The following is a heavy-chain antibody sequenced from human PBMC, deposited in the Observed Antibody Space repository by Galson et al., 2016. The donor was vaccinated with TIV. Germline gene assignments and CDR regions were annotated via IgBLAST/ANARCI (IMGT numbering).Heavy chain of an antibody. CDR3: ARERSRSLRYFDWLKNYSLDV. J-gene: IGHJ6*02. V-gene: IGHV3-33*01. Sequence: SLRLSCAASGFTFSLYGMHWVRQAPGKGLEWVAVIWFDGGNKYYADSVKGRFTLSRDNSQNTLYLQMSSLRAEDTAVYYCARERSRSLRYFDWLKNYSLDVWGQGTTVTVSS. CDR1: GFTFSLYG. D-gene: IGHD3-9*01. CDR2: IWFDGGNK.